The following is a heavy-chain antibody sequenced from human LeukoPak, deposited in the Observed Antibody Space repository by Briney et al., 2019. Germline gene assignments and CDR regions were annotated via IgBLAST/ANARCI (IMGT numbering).Heavy chain of an antibody. J-gene: IGHJ4*02. CDR2: INPSGGST. V-gene: IGHV1-46*01. CDR3: ASQYYDILTGPWALDY. Sequence: GASVTVSCKASGHTFTSYYMHWVRQAPGQGLEWMGIINPSGGSTSYAQKFQGRVTMTRDTSTSTVYMELSSLRSEDTAVYYCASQYYDILTGPWALDYWGQGTLVTVSS. D-gene: IGHD3-9*01. CDR1: GHTFTSYY.